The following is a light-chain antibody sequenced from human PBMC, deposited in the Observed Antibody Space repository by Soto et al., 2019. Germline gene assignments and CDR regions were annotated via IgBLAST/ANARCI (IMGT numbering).Light chain of an antibody. CDR1: STDVGGYKY. J-gene: IGLJ2*01. CDR2: DVT. CDR3: CSYAGSYTSFL. V-gene: IGLV2-11*01. Sequence: QSALTQPRSVSGSPGQSVTISCTGTSTDVGGYKYVSWYQQQPGKAPKLLVYDVTERPSGVPERFSGSKSGNTASLTISGLQAEDEGHYYCCSYAGSYTSFLFGEGTKLTVL.